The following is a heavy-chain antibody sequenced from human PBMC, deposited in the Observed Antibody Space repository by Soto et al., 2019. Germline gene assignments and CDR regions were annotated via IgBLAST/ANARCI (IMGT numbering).Heavy chain of an antibody. Sequence: PSETLSLTCTVSGVSISSYYWSWIRQPPGKGLEWIGYVYFSGSTNYNPSLKSRVTISVDTSKNQFSLKLSSVTAADTAVYYCARLGCSSTSCYRIFDYWGQGTLVTVSS. D-gene: IGHD2-2*02. J-gene: IGHJ4*02. CDR1: GVSISSYY. V-gene: IGHV4-59*08. CDR2: VYFSGST. CDR3: ARLGCSSTSCYRIFDY.